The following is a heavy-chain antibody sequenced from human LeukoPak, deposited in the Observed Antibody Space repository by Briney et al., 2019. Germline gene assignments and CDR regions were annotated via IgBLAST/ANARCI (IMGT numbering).Heavy chain of an antibody. CDR1: GGSISTYY. CDR3: ARGGAARLHLQN. J-gene: IGHJ1*01. CDR2: IYHSGST. D-gene: IGHD6-6*01. V-gene: IGHV4-59*01. Sequence: SETLSLTCTVSGGSISTYYWNWIRQPPGKGLEWIGYIYHSGSTNYNPSLQSRVTISVDTSKNQFSLNLNSVTAADTAVYYCARGGAARLHLQNWGHGTLVTVSS.